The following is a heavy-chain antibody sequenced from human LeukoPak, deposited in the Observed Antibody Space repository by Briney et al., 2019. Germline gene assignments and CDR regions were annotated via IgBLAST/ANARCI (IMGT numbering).Heavy chain of an antibody. J-gene: IGHJ4*02. CDR3: ASYIAAAGRGFDY. CDR1: GFTFSSYA. CDR2: ISGSGGST. V-gene: IGHV3-23*01. D-gene: IGHD6-13*01. Sequence: GGSLRLSCAASGFTFSSYAMSWVRQAPGKGLEWVSGISGSGGSTYYADSVKGRFTISRDNSNNTLYLQMNSLRAEDTAVYYCASYIAAAGRGFDYWGQGTLVTVSS.